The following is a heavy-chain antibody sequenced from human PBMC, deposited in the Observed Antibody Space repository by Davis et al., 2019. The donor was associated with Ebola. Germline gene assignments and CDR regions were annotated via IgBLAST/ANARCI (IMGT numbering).Heavy chain of an antibody. V-gene: IGHV4-31*03. CDR1: GGSISSGGYY. CDR2: IYYSGST. CDR3: ARGKNWNDTPYYYYYMDV. Sequence: PSETLSLTCTVSGGSISSGGYYWSWIRQHPGKGLEWIGYIYYSGSTYYNPSLKSRVTISVDTSKNQFSLKLSSVTAADTAVYYCARGKNWNDTPYYYYYMDVWGKGTTVTVSS. J-gene: IGHJ6*03. D-gene: IGHD1-1*01.